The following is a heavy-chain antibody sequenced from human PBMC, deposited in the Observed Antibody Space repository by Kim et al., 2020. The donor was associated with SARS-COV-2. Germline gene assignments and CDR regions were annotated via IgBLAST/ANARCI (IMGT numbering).Heavy chain of an antibody. Sequence: GGSLRLSCAASGFTFSSYAMSWVRQAPGKGLEWVSVIYSGGSSTYYADSVKGRFTISRDNSKNTLYLQMNSLRAEDTAVYYCAKFGGLAVAGYAFDIWGQGTMVTVSS. CDR1: GFTFSSYA. D-gene: IGHD6-19*01. CDR2: IYSGGSST. CDR3: AKFGGLAVAGYAFDI. V-gene: IGHV3-23*03. J-gene: IGHJ3*02.